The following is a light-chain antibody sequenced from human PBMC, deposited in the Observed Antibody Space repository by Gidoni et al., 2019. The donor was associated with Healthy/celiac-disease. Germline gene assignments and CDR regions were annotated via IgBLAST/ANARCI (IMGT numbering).Light chain of an antibody. V-gene: IGKV1-39*01. J-gene: IGKJ5*01. CDR3: QQSYSTLPIT. CDR1: QSISSY. CDR2: AAS. Sequence: DIQMAQSPSSLSASVGDRVTITCRASQSISSYLNWYQQKPGKAPKLLIYAASSLQSGVPSRFIGSGSVTDFTLTISSLQPDDFATYYCQQSYSTLPITFGQGTRLEIK.